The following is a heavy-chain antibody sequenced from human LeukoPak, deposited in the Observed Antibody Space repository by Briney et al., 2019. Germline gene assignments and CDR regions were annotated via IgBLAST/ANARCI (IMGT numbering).Heavy chain of an antibody. D-gene: IGHD3-22*01. CDR3: AGYYYDSSRGFDL. CDR2: INWNGAWT. CDR1: GFKFDDYG. V-gene: IGHV3-20*04. J-gene: IGHJ5*02. Sequence: GGSLRLSCAASGFKFDDYGMRWVRHAPGKGLGWVCDINWNGAWTVYADSVKGLFTISRDNAKNSLYLQMNSLRAEDTALYYCAGYYYDSSRGFDLWGQGTLVTVSA.